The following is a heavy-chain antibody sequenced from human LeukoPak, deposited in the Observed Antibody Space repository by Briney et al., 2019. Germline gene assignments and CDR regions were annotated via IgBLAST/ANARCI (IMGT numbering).Heavy chain of an antibody. J-gene: IGHJ6*03. D-gene: IGHD2-2*02. CDR1: GYTFTGYY. CDR3: ARDFGHIVVVPAAIRNYYYMDV. CDR2: INPNSGGT. Sequence: ASVKVSCKASGYTFTGYYMHWVRQAPGQGLEWMGWINPNSGGTNYAQKFQGRVTMTRDTSISTAYMELSRLRSDDTAVYYCARDFGHIVVVPAAIRNYYYMDVWGKGTTVTVSS. V-gene: IGHV1-2*02.